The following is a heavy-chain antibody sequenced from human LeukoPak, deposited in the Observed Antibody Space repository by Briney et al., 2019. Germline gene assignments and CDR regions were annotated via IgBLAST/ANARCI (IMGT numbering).Heavy chain of an antibody. V-gene: IGHV1-18*01. CDR1: GYSFRSYG. CDR3: ARDPTWGANYFGSGLDY. Sequence: ASVKVSCKTSGYSFRSYGINWVRQAPGQGLEWMGWISAYNGDTKYTQKFQGRVTLTSDTPTSTAYMELRSLRSDDTAVYYCARDPTWGANYFGSGLDYWGQGTRVTVSS. J-gene: IGHJ4*02. D-gene: IGHD3-10*01. CDR2: ISAYNGDT.